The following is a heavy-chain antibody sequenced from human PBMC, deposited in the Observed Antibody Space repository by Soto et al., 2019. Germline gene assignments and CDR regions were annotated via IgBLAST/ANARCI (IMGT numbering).Heavy chain of an antibody. CDR2: ISPHNFNT. J-gene: IGHJ4*02. CDR1: GYTFTHFY. Sequence: GASVKVCCKASGYTFTHFYITWVRQAPGQGLEWMGAISPHNFNTNYAQKFRGRVTLTTEKSTNAAYMDLRSLTSDDTAVYYCARDEGGYDILTGYYKPHHFDYWGQGVPVTVSS. CDR3: ARDEGGYDILTGYYKPHHFDY. V-gene: IGHV1-18*01. D-gene: IGHD3-9*01.